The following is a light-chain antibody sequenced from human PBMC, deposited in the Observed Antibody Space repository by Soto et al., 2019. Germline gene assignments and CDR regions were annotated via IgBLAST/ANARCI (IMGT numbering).Light chain of an antibody. CDR1: QSVSSN. CDR2: GSS. V-gene: IGKV3-15*01. J-gene: IGKJ1*01. CDR3: QQWNNWPPWA. Sequence: EIVMTQSPATLSVSPGERATLSCRASQSVSSNLAWYQQKPGRAPRLLIYGSSTRVTGVPARSSGSGSGTEFTLTVSSLQSEDFALYNCQQWNNWPPWAVGEGTKVEIK.